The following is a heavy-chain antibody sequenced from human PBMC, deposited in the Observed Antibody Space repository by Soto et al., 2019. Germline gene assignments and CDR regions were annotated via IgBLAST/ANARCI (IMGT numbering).Heavy chain of an antibody. CDR2: IIPIFGTA. J-gene: IGHJ4*02. CDR3: ARAARYYDSSGYYHFDY. CDR1: GGTFSSYA. D-gene: IGHD3-22*01. Sequence: SVKVSCKASGGTFSSYAISWVRQAPGQGLEWMGGIIPIFGTANYAQKFQGRVTITADESTSTAYMELSSLRSEDTAVYYCARAARYYDSSGYYHFDYWGQGTLVTVSS. V-gene: IGHV1-69*13.